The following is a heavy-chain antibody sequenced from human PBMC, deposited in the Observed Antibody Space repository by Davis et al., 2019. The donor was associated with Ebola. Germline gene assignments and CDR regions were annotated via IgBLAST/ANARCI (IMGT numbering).Heavy chain of an antibody. D-gene: IGHD3-3*01. J-gene: IGHJ2*01. CDR1: GGSIRTHY. Sequence: MPGGSLRLSCTVSGGSIRTHYWSWIRQSPGKGLEWIGYGYYGGSTNYNPSLKSRVTISVDTSKNQFSLKLSSVTAADTAVYYCARGRWSPDWYFDLWGRGTPVTVSS. CDR3: ARGRWSPDWYFDL. CDR2: GYYGGST. V-gene: IGHV4-59*11.